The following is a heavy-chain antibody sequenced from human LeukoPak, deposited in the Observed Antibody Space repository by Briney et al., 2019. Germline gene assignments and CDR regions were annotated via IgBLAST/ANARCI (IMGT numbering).Heavy chain of an antibody. V-gene: IGHV3-21*01. CDR2: INGNSFYI. CDR1: GVTFSSFT. Sequence: GGSLRLSCAASGVTFSSFTMNWVRQAPGKGLEWVSSINGNSFYIYYADSVKGRFTISRDNAKNSLYLQMNSLRAEDTAVYYCARDGGSGSYSYYFDFWGQGTLVTVSS. J-gene: IGHJ4*02. D-gene: IGHD3-10*01. CDR3: ARDGGSGSYSYYFDF.